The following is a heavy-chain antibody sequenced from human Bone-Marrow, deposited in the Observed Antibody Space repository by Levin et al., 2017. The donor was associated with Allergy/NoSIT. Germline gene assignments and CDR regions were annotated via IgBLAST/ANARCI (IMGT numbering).Heavy chain of an antibody. Sequence: GGSLRLSCAASGFSFSSYAMYWVRQAPGKGLLWVSRISDDVKTTTYADSVKGRFTISRDNAKNTVHLQMSSLRPEDTAVYFCARGNPGGYFDPWGQETLVTVSS. D-gene: IGHD2-2*01. J-gene: IGHJ5*02. CDR2: ISDDVKTT. CDR3: ARGNPGGYFDP. V-gene: IGHV3-74*01. CDR1: GFSFSSYA.